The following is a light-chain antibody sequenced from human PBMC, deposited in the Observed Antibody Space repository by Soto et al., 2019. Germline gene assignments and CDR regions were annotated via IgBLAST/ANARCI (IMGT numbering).Light chain of an antibody. J-gene: IGKJ5*01. CDR3: QQRRSWPIT. CDR1: HSVNIY. V-gene: IGKV3-11*01. CDR2: DAS. Sequence: EIVLTQSPATLSLSPGERATLSCRASHSVNIYLAWYQQKPGQAPRLLVYDASNRATGIPARFSGSGSGTDFTLTISGLEPEDFAVYYCQQRRSWPITFGQGTRLEIE.